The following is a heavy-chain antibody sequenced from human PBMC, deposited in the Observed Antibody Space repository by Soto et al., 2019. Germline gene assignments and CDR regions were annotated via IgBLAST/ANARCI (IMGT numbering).Heavy chain of an antibody. CDR2: IYPGDSDT. V-gene: IGHV5-51*01. CDR3: ARLIAAAGTVGMDV. CDR1: GYSFTSYW. J-gene: IGHJ6*02. D-gene: IGHD6-13*01. Sequence: GESLKISCKGSGYSFTSYWIGWVRQMPGKGLEWMGLIYPGDSDTRYSPSIQGQVITSADKSISTAYLQGSSLKASDTAMYYCARLIAAAGTVGMDVWGQGTTVTVSS.